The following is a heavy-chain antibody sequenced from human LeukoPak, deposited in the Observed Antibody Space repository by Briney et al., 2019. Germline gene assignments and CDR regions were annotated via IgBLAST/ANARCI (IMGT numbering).Heavy chain of an antibody. J-gene: IGHJ4*02. CDR3: ARVGGRGYYDFWSGYQDNYYFDY. D-gene: IGHD3-3*01. CDR2: ISSSSSYI. V-gene: IGHV3-21*01. Sequence: PGGSLRLSCAASGFTFSSYSMNWVRQAPGKGLEWVSSISSSSSYIYYADSVKGRLTISRDNAKNSLYLQMNSLRAEDTAVYYCARVGGRGYYDFWSGYQDNYYFDYWGQGTLVTVSS. CDR1: GFTFSSYS.